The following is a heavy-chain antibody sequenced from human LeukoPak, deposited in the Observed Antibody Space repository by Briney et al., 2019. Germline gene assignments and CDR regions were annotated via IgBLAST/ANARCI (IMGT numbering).Heavy chain of an antibody. CDR2: ITSNGGTT. V-gene: IGHV3-64*01. CDR3: ARGYCSSTSCTNDY. Sequence: PGGSLRLSCVASGFSLSTYDMYWVRQAPGKGLEYVSAITSNGGTTYYANPVKGRFTISRDNSKNTLYLQMGSLRAEDMAVYHCARGYCSSTSCTNDYWGQGTLVTVSS. D-gene: IGHD2-2*01. CDR1: GFSLSTYD. J-gene: IGHJ4*02.